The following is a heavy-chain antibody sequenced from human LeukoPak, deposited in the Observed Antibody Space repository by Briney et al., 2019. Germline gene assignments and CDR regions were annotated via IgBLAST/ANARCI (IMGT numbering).Heavy chain of an antibody. CDR3: AREYGGNSEIDY. CDR1: GYTFTSYD. J-gene: IGHJ4*02. CDR2: MNPNSGNT. Sequence: ASVKVSCKASGYTFTSYDINWVRQATGQGLEWMGWMNPNSGNTGYAQKFQGRVTITRNTSISTAYMELSSLRSEDTAVYYCAREYGGNSEIDYWGQGTLVTVSS. D-gene: IGHD4-23*01. V-gene: IGHV1-8*03.